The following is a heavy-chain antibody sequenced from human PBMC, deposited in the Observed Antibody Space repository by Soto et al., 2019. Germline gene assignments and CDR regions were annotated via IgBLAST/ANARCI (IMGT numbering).Heavy chain of an antibody. CDR3: ATERSRSSSWYAPFQH. CDR2: ISGSGGST. J-gene: IGHJ1*01. CDR1: GFTFSSYA. D-gene: IGHD6-13*01. Sequence: PGGSLRLSCAASGFTFSSYAVSWVRQAPGKGLEWVSAISGSGGSTYYADSVKGRFTISRDNSKNTLYLQMNSLRAEDTAVYYCATERSRSSSWYAPFQHWGQGTLVTVSS. V-gene: IGHV3-23*01.